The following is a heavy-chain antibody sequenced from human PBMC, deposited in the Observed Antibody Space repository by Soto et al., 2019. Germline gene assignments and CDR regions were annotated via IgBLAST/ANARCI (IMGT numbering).Heavy chain of an antibody. CDR1: GFTFSSYG. V-gene: IGHV3-30*18. D-gene: IGHD4-17*01. CDR2: ISYDGSNK. CDR3: AKGTSPMTTVVTGEVLDY. J-gene: IGHJ4*02. Sequence: GGSLRLSCAASGFTFSSYGMHWVRQAPGKGLEWVAVISYDGSNKYYADSVKGRFTISRDNSKNTLYLQMNSLRAEDTAVYYCAKGTSPMTTVVTGEVLDYWGQGTLVTVSS.